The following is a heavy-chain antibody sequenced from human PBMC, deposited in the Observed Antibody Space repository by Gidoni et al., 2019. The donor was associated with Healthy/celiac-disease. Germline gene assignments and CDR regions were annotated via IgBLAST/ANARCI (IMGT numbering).Heavy chain of an antibody. Sequence: QVQLQQWGAGLLKPSETLSLTCAVYGGSFSGYYWSWIRQPPGKGLEWIGEINHSGSTNYNPSLKSRVTISVDTSKNQFSLKLSSVTAADTAVYYCARVGPYCGGDCYRRNWFDPWGQGTLVTVSS. D-gene: IGHD2-21*02. CDR3: ARVGPYCGGDCYRRNWFDP. CDR2: INHSGST. V-gene: IGHV4-34*01. CDR1: GGSFSGYY. J-gene: IGHJ5*02.